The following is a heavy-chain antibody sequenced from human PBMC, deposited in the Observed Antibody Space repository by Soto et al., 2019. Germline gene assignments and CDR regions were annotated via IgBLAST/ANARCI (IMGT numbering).Heavy chain of an antibody. V-gene: IGHV3-23*01. CDR3: AKLPRLSGSYYGPFGY. J-gene: IGHJ4*02. Sequence: SRRHPWTAAEFTFIDYARSWIRQTTGKGLEWVSTISGSGGSIYYADSVKGRFTISRDNSKNTLYVQMNSLRAEDTAVYYCAKLPRLSGSYYGPFGYWGLGTLVTVSS. D-gene: IGHD1-26*01. CDR1: EFTFIDYA. CDR2: ISGSGGSI.